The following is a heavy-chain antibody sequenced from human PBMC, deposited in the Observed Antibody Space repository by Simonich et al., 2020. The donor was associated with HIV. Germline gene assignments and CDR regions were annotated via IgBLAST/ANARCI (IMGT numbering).Heavy chain of an antibody. CDR1: GGSISGYY. Sequence: QVQLQQWGAGLLKASETMSLTCAVYGGSISGYYWSWSRQRPWKGLGWIGEINHSGTTNYNPSLKSRVTISVDTSKNQFSLKLSSVTAADTAVYYCARGFYQRLYYFDYWGQGTLVTVSS. V-gene: IGHV4-34*01. J-gene: IGHJ4*02. D-gene: IGHD2-2*01. CDR3: ARGFYQRLYYFDY. CDR2: INHSGTT.